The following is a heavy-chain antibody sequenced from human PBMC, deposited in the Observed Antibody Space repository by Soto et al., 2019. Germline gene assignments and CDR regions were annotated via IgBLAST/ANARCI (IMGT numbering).Heavy chain of an antibody. J-gene: IGHJ5*02. V-gene: IGHV3-23*01. CDR1: GFTFSSYA. CDR3: AKGGITMIVIWFDP. Sequence: GSLRLSGSASGFTFSSYAMSWVRQAAGKGLEWVSAISGSGGSTYYADSVKVRFTISRDNSKNTLYLQMNSLRAEDTAVYYSAKGGITMIVIWFDPWGQGTLVTVSS. CDR2: ISGSGGST. D-gene: IGHD3-22*01.